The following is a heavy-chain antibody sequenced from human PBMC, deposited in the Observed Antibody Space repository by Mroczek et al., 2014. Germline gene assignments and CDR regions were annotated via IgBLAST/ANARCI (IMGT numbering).Heavy chain of an antibody. CDR1: GGSISSGSYY. Sequence: QVQLVQSGPGLVKPSQTLSLTCTVSGGSISSGSYYWSWIRQPAGKGLEWIGRIYTSGSTNYNPSLKSRVTMSVDTSKNQFSLKLSSVTAADTAVYYCARGLGDIVVVPAAISVIFDPWGQGTLVTVSS. CDR2: IYTSGST. J-gene: IGHJ5*02. CDR3: ARGLGDIVVVPAAISVIFDP. V-gene: IGHV4-61*02. D-gene: IGHD2-2*01.